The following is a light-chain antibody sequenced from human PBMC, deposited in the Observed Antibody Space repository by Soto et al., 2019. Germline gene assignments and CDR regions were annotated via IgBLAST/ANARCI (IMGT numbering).Light chain of an antibody. J-gene: IGLJ2*01. CDR2: EGS. CDR1: SSDVGSYDF. V-gene: IGLV2-23*03. Sequence: QSALTQPASVSGSPGQSITISCTGTSSDVGSYDFVSWYQQHPGKAPKLMVYEGSKRPSGVSNRFSGSKSGNTASLTISGLQAEDEADYYCCSYAGGSSFVIFGGGTKVTVL. CDR3: CSYAGGSSFVI.